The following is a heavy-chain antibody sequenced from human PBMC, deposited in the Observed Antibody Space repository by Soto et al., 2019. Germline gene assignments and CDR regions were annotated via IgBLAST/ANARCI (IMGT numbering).Heavy chain of an antibody. CDR2: IYYSGST. J-gene: IGHJ6*02. CDR1: GGSISSGGYY. D-gene: IGHD2-21*01. Sequence: SETLSLTCTVSGGSISSGGYYWGWIRQHPGKGLEWIGYIYYSGSTYYNPSLKSRVTISVDTSKNQFSLKLSSVTAADTAVYYCAASCVACGGFNYYGMDVWGQGTTVTSP. V-gene: IGHV4-31*03. CDR3: AASCVACGGFNYYGMDV.